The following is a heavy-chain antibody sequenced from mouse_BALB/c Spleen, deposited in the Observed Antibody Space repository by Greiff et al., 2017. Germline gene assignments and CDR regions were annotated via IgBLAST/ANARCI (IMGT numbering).Heavy chain of an antibody. D-gene: IGHD1-2*01. CDR2: INPSNGRT. Sequence: VQLQQPGAELVKPGASVNLSCKSSGYTFTSYWMHWVKQRPGQGLEWIGEINPSNGRTNYNEKFKSKATLTVDKSSSTAYMQLSSLTSEDSAVYYCAREETTAKFAYWGQGTLVTVSA. V-gene: IGHV1S81*02. CDR1: GYTFTSYW. CDR3: AREETTAKFAY. J-gene: IGHJ3*01.